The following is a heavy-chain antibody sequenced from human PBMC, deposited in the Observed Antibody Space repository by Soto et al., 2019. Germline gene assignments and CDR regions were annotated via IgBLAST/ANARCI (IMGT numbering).Heavy chain of an antibody. V-gene: IGHV3-23*01. J-gene: IGHJ4*02. D-gene: IGHD6-19*01. CDR1: GFTFSSYA. CDR2: ISDSGDGT. Sequence: EVQLLESGGGLVQPGGSLRLSCAASGFTFSSYAMSWVRQAPGKGLEWVSSISDSGDGTSYADSVKGRFTISRDESKSPLFLQMISARAEDSAVYYCWKRVTAGAAYIDLWGEGTLLTVSS. CDR3: WKRVTAGAAYIDL.